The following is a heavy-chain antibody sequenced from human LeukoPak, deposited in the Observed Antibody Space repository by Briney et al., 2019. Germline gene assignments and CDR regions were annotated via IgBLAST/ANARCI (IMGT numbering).Heavy chain of an antibody. CDR2: IYNTDNT. Sequence: PSETLSLTCIVSGGSISNYFWSWIRQPPGKGLEWIGNIYNTDNTNYNPSHKSRVTISLDTSKNQFSLKLNSVTAADTAVYFCANTKQWLAFDSWGQGTLVTVSS. J-gene: IGHJ4*02. V-gene: IGHV4-59*01. CDR1: GGSISNYF. D-gene: IGHD6-19*01. CDR3: ANTKQWLAFDS.